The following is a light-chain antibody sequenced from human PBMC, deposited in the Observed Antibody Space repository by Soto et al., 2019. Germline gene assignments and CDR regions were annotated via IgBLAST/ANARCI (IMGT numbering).Light chain of an antibody. CDR1: SSNIGSNT. CDR3: AAWDATLNGPV. Sequence: QSVLTQPPSASGTPGQRVTISCSGSSSNIGSNTVNWYQQLPGTAPKLLIYSSNQRPSGVPDRFSGSKSGTSASLAISGLQSEDEADYYCAAWDATLNGPVFGTGTKVTV. V-gene: IGLV1-44*01. J-gene: IGLJ1*01. CDR2: SSN.